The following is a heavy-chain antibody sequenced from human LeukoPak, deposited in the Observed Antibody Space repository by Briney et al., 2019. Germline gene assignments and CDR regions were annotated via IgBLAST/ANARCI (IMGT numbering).Heavy chain of an antibody. CDR2: IIPIFGTA. V-gene: IGHV1-69*05. CDR1: GGTFSSYA. J-gene: IGHJ1*01. Sequence: SVKVSCKASGGTFSSYAISWVRQALGQGLEWMGRIIPIFGTANYAQKFQGRVTITTDESTSTAYMELSSLRSEDTAVCYCARGLGGNGFQHWGQGTLVTVSS. D-gene: IGHD4-23*01. CDR3: ARGLGGNGFQH.